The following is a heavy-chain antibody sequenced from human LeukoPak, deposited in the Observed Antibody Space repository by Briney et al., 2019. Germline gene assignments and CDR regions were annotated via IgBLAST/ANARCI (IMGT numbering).Heavy chain of an antibody. CDR1: GFTFSSYA. CDR2: ISYDGSNK. D-gene: IGHD2-2*01. J-gene: IGHJ4*02. Sequence: GGSVTLSCAACGFTFSSYAMQWVRQAPGEGLEWVTVISYDGSNKFYAHCVKGRHTISRDYSKNTLYLQMNRLRAGDTAVYYCARASAVPPVAGYWGEGTLVT. CDR3: ARASAVPPVAGY. V-gene: IGHV3-30*01.